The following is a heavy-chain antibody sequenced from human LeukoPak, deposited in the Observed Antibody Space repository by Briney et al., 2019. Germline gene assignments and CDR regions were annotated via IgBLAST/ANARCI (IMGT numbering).Heavy chain of an antibody. D-gene: IGHD6-13*01. CDR1: GYTFTGYY. CDR2: INPNSGGT. CDR3: ARDNSSSWYSTEYYYYYMDV. Sequence: ASVKVSCKASGYTFTGYYMHWVRQAPGQGLEWMGWINPNSGGTNYAQKFQGRVTMTRDTCISTAYMELSRLRSDDTAVYYCARDNSSSWYSTEYYYYYMDVWGKGTTVTVSS. V-gene: IGHV1-2*02. J-gene: IGHJ6*03.